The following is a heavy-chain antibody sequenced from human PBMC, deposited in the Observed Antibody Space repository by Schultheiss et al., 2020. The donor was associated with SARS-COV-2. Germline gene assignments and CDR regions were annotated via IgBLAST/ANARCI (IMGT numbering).Heavy chain of an antibody. CDR3: AKADRYYYDSSGPFRY. Sequence: GGYLRLSCAASGFTFSSYAMSWVRQAPGKGLEWVSTISGSGGSTYCADSVKGRFTISRDNSKNTLNLQMTSLRAEDTAVYYCAKADRYYYDSSGPFRYWGQGTLVTVSS. D-gene: IGHD3-22*01. J-gene: IGHJ4*02. CDR1: GFTFSSYA. CDR2: ISGSGGST. V-gene: IGHV3-23*01.